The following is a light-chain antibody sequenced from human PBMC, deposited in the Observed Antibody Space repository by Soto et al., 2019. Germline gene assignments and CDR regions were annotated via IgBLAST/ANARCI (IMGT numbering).Light chain of an antibody. V-gene: IGKV1-5*03. J-gene: IGKJ1*01. Sequence: DIQMTQSPSTLSASAGDRVTITCRASESISSWLAWYQQKPGKAPKLLMYKASSLESGVPSRFSGSGSGTEFTLTISSLQPDDFATYYCQQYNSYSWTFGQGTKV. CDR3: QQYNSYSWT. CDR2: KAS. CDR1: ESISSW.